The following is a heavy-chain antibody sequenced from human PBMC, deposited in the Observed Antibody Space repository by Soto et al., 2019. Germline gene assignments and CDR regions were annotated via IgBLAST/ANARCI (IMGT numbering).Heavy chain of an antibody. J-gene: IGHJ4*02. CDR2: IYHSGST. D-gene: IGHD4-17*01. CDR3: ARGLFEVYGGDLDY. V-gene: IGHV4-30-2*01. CDR1: GGSISSGGYS. Sequence: SETLSLTCAVSGGSISSGGYSWSWVRQPPGKGLEWIGYIYHSGSTNYNPSLESRVAISVDRSKNEFSLRLRSMTAADTAVYYCARGLFEVYGGDLDYWGQGILVTVSS.